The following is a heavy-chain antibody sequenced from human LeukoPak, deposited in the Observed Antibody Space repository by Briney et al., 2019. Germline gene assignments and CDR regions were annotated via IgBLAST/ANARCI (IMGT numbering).Heavy chain of an antibody. CDR3: ARAGYCSGGSCTAPFYYYYYMDV. Sequence: SVKVSCKASGGTFSSYAISWVRQAPGQGLEWMGGITPIFGTANYAQKFQGRVTITADESTSTAYMELSSLRSEDTAVYYCARAGYCSGGSCTAPFYYYYYMDVWGKGTTVTISS. CDR1: GGTFSSYA. CDR2: ITPIFGTA. V-gene: IGHV1-69*13. D-gene: IGHD2-15*01. J-gene: IGHJ6*03.